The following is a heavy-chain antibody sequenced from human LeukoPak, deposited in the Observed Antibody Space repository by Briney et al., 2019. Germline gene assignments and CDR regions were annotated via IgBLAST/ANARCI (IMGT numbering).Heavy chain of an antibody. J-gene: IGHJ4*02. CDR1: GFTFDDYA. CDR2: ISWNSGSI. V-gene: IGHV3-9*01. D-gene: IGHD3-10*01. CDR3: AKVSGRYYGSGSYFYFDY. Sequence: GGSLRLSCAASGFTFDDYAMHWVRQAPGKGLEWVSGISWNSGSIGYADSVKGRFTISRDNSKNTLYLQMNSLSAEDTALYFCAKVSGRYYGSGSYFYFDYWGQGTLVTVSS.